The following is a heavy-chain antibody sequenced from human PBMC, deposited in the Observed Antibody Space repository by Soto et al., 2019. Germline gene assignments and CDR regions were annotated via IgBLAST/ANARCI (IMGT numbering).Heavy chain of an antibody. D-gene: IGHD2-2*01. J-gene: IGHJ6*02. CDR3: ARDLGRTAAGYYYYYAMDV. CDR2: IKGDGSEK. V-gene: IGHV3-7*01. Sequence: GGSLRLSCAASGFTFSNYWMNWVRQVPGKGLEWVANIKGDGSEKYFVDSVKGRFTISRGNAKNSLYLQMNSLRAEDTATYYCARDLGRTAAGYYYYYAMDVWGQGTTVTVSS. CDR1: GFTFSNYW.